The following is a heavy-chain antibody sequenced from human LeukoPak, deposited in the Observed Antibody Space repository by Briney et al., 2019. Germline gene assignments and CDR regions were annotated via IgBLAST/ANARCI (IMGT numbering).Heavy chain of an antibody. D-gene: IGHD3-22*01. CDR2: INPNSGGT. CDR3: ATVCSDSSGYPLLYYFDY. CDR1: GYTFNAYY. J-gene: IGHJ4*02. Sequence: GASVKVSCKASGYTFNAYYIHWVRQAPGQGLEWMGRINPNSGGTNYAQKFQGRVTMTEDTSTDTAYMELSSLRSEDTAVYYCATVCSDSSGYPLLYYFDYWGQGTLVTVSS. V-gene: IGHV1-2*06.